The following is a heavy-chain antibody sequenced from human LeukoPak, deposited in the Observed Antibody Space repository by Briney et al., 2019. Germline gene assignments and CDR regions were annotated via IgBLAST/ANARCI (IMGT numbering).Heavy chain of an antibody. CDR2: ISGSGGST. J-gene: IGHJ3*02. CDR1: GFTFSSYA. D-gene: IGHD2-15*01. CDR3: ARDRYCSGGSCYLDAFDI. Sequence: PGGSLRLSCAASGFTFSSYAMSWVRQVPGKGLEWVSAISGSGGSTYYADSVKGRFTISRDNAKNSLYLQMNSLRAEDTAVYYCARDRYCSGGSCYLDAFDIWGQGTMVTVSS. V-gene: IGHV3-23*01.